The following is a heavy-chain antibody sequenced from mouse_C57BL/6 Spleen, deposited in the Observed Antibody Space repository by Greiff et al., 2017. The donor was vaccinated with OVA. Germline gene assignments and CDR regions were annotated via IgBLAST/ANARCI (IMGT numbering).Heavy chain of an antibody. V-gene: IGHV1-54*01. Sequence: QVQLLQSGAELVRPGTSVKVSCKASGYAFTNYLIEWVKQRPGQGLEWIGAINPGSGGTNYNEKFKGKATLTADKSSSTAYMQLSSLTSEDSAVYFCARRGNYAMDYWGQGTSVTVSS. J-gene: IGHJ4*01. CDR3: ARRGNYAMDY. CDR2: INPGSGGT. CDR1: GYAFTNYL.